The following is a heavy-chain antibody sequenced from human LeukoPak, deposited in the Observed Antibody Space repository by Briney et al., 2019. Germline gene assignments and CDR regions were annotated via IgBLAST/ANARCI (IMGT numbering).Heavy chain of an antibody. Sequence: GGSLRLSCAASGFTFSSSWMHWVRQAPGKGLVWVSHINSDGSRTNYADSVKGRFTISRDNAKNTLYLQVNSLRAEDTAVYYCTYSTSSRAPYLFDVWGQGATVTVSS. D-gene: IGHD6-6*01. J-gene: IGHJ6*02. CDR2: INSDGSRT. V-gene: IGHV3-74*01. CDR1: GFTFSSSW. CDR3: TYSTSSRAPYLFDV.